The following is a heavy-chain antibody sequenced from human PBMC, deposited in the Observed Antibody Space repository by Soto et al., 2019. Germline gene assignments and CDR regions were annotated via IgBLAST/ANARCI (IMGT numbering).Heavy chain of an antibody. CDR1: GGTFSSYA. J-gene: IGHJ4*02. Sequence: GASVEVSCKASGGTFSSYAISWVRQAPGQRLEWMGGIIPIFGTANYAQKFQGRVTITADESTSTAYMELSSLRSEDTAVYYCAMDIVYDSSGYYYYFDYWGQGTLVTVSS. CDR2: IIPIFGTA. D-gene: IGHD3-22*01. V-gene: IGHV1-69*13. CDR3: AMDIVYDSSGYYYYFDY.